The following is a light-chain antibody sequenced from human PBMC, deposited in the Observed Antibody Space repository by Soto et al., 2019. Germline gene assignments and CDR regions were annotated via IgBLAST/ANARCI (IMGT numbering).Light chain of an antibody. Sequence: QSVLTQPPSASGTPGQRVTISCSGSSSNIGSNYVYWYQQLPGTAPKLLIYRNNQRPSGVPDRFSGSKSGTSASLAISGLRSEDEADYYCAAWDDSLSAVAFGGGTKLTVL. CDR3: AAWDDSLSAVA. J-gene: IGLJ2*01. CDR2: RNN. V-gene: IGLV1-47*01. CDR1: SSNIGSNY.